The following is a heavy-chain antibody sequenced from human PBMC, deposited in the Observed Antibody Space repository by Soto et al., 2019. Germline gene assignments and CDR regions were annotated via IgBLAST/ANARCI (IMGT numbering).Heavy chain of an antibody. CDR1: GFSLSKNRMG. CDR3: ARILKRGTFDWLQIDH. D-gene: IGHD3-9*01. J-gene: IGHJ4*02. CDR2: IFSNDEK. V-gene: IGHV2-26*01. Sequence: SGAKLVNPTESVTLYCTVSGFSLSKNRMGVSWIRQPPGKALEWLAHIFSNDEKSYSTSLKSRLTISKDTSKNQVVLTMTNMDPVGTGTYYCARILKRGTFDWLQIDHWGQGTLVTVSS.